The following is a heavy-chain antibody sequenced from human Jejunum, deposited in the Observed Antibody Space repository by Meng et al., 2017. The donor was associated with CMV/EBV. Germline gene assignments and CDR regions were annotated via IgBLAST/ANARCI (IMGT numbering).Heavy chain of an antibody. V-gene: IGHV3-23*01. D-gene: IGHD6-13*01. J-gene: IGHJ5*02. CDR1: GFTLRGYG. CDR3: AKDGSRSSSWQRFDT. CDR2: FSGSGCST. Sequence: SGFTLRGYGMSWFRQAPGRGLGWVSGFSGSGCSTFYADSVKGRFSISSDNSMNALYLQMNSLRAENTAVYYCAKDGSRSSSWQRFDTWGQGTLVTVSS.